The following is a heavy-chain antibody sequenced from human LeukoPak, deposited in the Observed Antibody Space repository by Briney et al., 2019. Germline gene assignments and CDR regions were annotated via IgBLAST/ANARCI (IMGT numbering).Heavy chain of an antibody. V-gene: IGHV3-30*02. CDR3: ARDVRIYYYDSSPDY. D-gene: IGHD3-22*01. Sequence: GGSLRLSCAASGFTFNSYGMHWVRQAPGKGLEWVAYIGHNGINKYYADSVEGRFTISRDSSRNTVSLQMNSLRGEDTAVYYCARDVRIYYYDSSPDYWGPGTLVTVSS. CDR2: IGHNGINK. CDR1: GFTFNSYG. J-gene: IGHJ4*02.